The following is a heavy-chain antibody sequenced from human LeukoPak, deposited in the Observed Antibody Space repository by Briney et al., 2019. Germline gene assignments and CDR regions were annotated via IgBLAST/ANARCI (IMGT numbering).Heavy chain of an antibody. CDR1: GFTFSSYA. J-gene: IGHJ4*02. CDR3: AKGQKVVPAAAFDY. Sequence: GESLRLSCAASGFTFSSYAMHWVRQAPGKGLEWVAIIWSDGNNKYYADSVEGRFTISRDTSKNTLFLQMNSLRAEDTAVYYCAKGQKVVPAAAFDYWGQGTLVTVSS. CDR2: IWSDGNNK. D-gene: IGHD2-2*01. V-gene: IGHV3-33*06.